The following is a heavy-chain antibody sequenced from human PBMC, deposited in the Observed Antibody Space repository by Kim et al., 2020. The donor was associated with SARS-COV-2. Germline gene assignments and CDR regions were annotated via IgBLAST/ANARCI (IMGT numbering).Heavy chain of an antibody. J-gene: IGHJ3*02. CDR3: ARVGGGSGVAFDI. D-gene: IGHD3-10*01. V-gene: IGHV4-59*01. Sequence: YNPSLKIRVTISVDTSKNQFSLKLSSVTAADTAVYYCARVGGGSGVAFDIWGQGTMVTVSS.